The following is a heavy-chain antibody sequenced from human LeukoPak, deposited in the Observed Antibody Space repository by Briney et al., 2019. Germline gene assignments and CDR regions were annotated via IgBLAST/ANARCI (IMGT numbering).Heavy chain of an antibody. D-gene: IGHD1-14*01. CDR1: GFIFSTYG. CDR3: ATSSPRNYFDH. J-gene: IGHJ4*02. V-gene: IGHV3-33*08. Sequence: GRSLRLSCAASGFIFSTYGLHWVRQSPGRGLEWVAVIWYDGSQRYYADSVKGRFTISRDDSQNTIYLQMDSLRAEDTAVYYCATSSPRNYFDHWGQGTLVTVSS. CDR2: IWYDGSQR.